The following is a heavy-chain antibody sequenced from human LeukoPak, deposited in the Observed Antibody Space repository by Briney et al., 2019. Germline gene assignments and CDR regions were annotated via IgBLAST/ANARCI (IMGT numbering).Heavy chain of an antibody. D-gene: IGHD6-19*01. J-gene: IGHJ4*02. CDR3: ARVSGSKWIDY. CDR1: GGSFSGYY. V-gene: IGHV4-34*01. CDR2: INHSGST. Sequence: KPSETLSLTCAVYGGSFSGYYWSWIRQPPGKGLEWIGEINHSGSTNYNPSLKSRVTISVDTSKNQFSLKLSSVTAADTAVYYCARVSGSKWIDYWGQGTLVTVSS.